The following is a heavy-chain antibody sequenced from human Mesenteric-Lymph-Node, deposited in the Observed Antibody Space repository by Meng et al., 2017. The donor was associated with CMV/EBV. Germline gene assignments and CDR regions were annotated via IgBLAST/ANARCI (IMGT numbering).Heavy chain of an antibody. D-gene: IGHD3-22*01. CDR1: GGTFNNYA. CDR2: IIPILDII. Sequence: SVKVSCKASGGTFNNYAISWVRQAPGQGLEWMGGIIPILDIINYAQKFQGRVTITADKSSSTAYMELSSLRSDDTAVYYCARSPNYYDSSDYWGQGTLVTVSS. CDR3: ARSPNYYDSSDY. J-gene: IGHJ4*02. V-gene: IGHV1-69*10.